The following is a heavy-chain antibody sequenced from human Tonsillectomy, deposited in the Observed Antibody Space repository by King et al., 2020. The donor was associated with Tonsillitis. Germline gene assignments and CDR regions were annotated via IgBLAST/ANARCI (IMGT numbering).Heavy chain of an antibody. V-gene: IGHV3-23*04. D-gene: IGHD2-21*02. CDR1: RFSFSGYA. CDR2: VSNSGGVT. CDR3: AKAMVVTGLLDS. J-gene: IGHJ4*02. Sequence: VQLVESGGGLVQPGGSLRLSCAASRFSFSGYAMSWVRQAPGKGLEWVSGVSNSGGVTYYADSVKGRFTISRDNSKNTLYLQMNSLRAEDTALYYCAKAMVVTGLLDSWGQGTLVTVSS.